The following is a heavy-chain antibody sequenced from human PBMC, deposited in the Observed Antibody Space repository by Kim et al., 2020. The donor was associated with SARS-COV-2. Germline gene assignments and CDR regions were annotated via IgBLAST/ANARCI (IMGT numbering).Heavy chain of an antibody. CDR2: IYTSGST. Sequence: SETLSLTCTVSGGSISSGSYYWSWIRQPAGKGLEWIGRIYTSGSTNYNPSLKSRVTISVDTSKNQFSLKLSSVTAADTAVYYCARGRRKQWLVGAWGGNWFDPWGQGTLVTVSS. D-gene: IGHD6-19*01. V-gene: IGHV4-61*02. CDR1: GGSISSGSYY. J-gene: IGHJ5*02. CDR3: ARGRRKQWLVGAWGGNWFDP.